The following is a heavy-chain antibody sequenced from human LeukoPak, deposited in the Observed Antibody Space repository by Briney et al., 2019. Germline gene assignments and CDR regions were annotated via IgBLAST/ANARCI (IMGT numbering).Heavy chain of an antibody. CDR3: ASKRSGYYSGFFDY. D-gene: IGHD3-22*01. Sequence: PSQTLSLTCAVSGGSISSGGYSWRWLRQPPGKGLEWIGYINHTGSTSYSPSLKSRVTISADTSQNQFSLKLSSVTAADTAVYYCASKRSGYYSGFFDYWGQGTLVTVSS. V-gene: IGHV4-30-4*07. J-gene: IGHJ4*02. CDR2: INHTGST. CDR1: GGSISSGGYS.